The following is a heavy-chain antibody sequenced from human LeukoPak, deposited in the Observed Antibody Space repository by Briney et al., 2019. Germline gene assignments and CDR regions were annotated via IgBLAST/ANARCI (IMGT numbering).Heavy chain of an antibody. Sequence: SETLSLTCTVSGGSISSYYWSWIRQPPGKGLEWIGYIYYSGSTNYNPSHKSRVTISVDTSKNQFSLKLSSVTAADTAVYYCARAFSDYYGSGSYFGYYYYYMDVWGKGTTVTVSS. J-gene: IGHJ6*03. CDR2: IYYSGST. D-gene: IGHD3-10*01. CDR1: GGSISSYY. CDR3: ARAFSDYYGSGSYFGYYYYYMDV. V-gene: IGHV4-59*01.